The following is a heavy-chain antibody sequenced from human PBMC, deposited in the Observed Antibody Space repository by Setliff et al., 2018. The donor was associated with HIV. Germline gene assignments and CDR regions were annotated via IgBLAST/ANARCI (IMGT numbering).Heavy chain of an antibody. Sequence: PSETLSLTCSVSGDFIRSFYWTWIRRAQGKGLEYIGYVSNGGNTNSNPTLKSRVTISMDTSKRQFSLTLTSVTAADTAVYYCARDYRGGSYHPYYYYYYRGVWGKGNKVTVSS. CDR2: VSNGGNT. V-gene: IGHV4-59*12. J-gene: IGHJ6*03. CDR3: ARDYRGGSYHPYYYYYYRGV. D-gene: IGHD1-26*01. CDR1: GDFIRSFY.